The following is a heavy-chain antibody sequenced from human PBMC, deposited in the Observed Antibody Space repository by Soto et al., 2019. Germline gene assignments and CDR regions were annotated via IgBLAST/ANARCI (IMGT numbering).Heavy chain of an antibody. J-gene: IGHJ4*02. D-gene: IGHD6-19*01. CDR2: IYASGST. V-gene: IGHV4-4*07. CDR1: GDSISGYY. Sequence: SETLSLTCTVSGDSISGYYWNWIRQPAGKGLEWIGRIYASGSTISNRSLRSRVALSVDTSKNQFSLNLNSVTAADTAMYYCARSGYSSAWYTAFDSWSQGTLVTVSS. CDR3: ARSGYSSAWYTAFDS.